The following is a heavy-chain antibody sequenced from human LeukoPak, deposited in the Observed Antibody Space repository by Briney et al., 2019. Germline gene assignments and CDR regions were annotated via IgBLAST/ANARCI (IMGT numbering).Heavy chain of an antibody. Sequence: SGGSLRLSCAASGFTFSSYWMSWVRQAPGKGLEWVANIKQDGSEKYYVDSVKGRCTISRDNAKNSLYLQMNSLRAEDTAVYYCAREAIVVVPAAQLAYDYWGQGTLVTVSS. CDR3: AREAIVVVPAAQLAYDY. V-gene: IGHV3-7*01. CDR1: GFTFSSYW. J-gene: IGHJ4*02. D-gene: IGHD2-2*01. CDR2: IKQDGSEK.